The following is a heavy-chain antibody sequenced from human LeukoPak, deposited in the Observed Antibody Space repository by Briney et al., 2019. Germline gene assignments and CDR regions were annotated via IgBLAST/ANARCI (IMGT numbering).Heavy chain of an antibody. CDR3: ARGGGGIVTY. J-gene: IGHJ4*02. D-gene: IGHD1-26*01. CDR2: INSDGSST. V-gene: IGHV3-74*01. CDR1: GFTFSSYW. Sequence: PGGSLRLPCAASGFTFSSYWMHWVRQAPGMGLVWVSRINSDGSSTSYADSVKGRFTISRDNAKNTLYLQMNSLRAEDTAVYYCARGGGGIVTYWGQGTLVTVSS.